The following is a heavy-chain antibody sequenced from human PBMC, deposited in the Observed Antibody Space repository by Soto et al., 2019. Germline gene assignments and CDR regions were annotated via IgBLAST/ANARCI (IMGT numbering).Heavy chain of an antibody. Sequence: SGPTLVMLRSPLTLTCTFSGFSLSTSGGGVGWIRRPQGKALEWLALIYWNDNKHYSPSLKSRLTITKDTSKNQVFLTMTNMNPVDTATYYCAHNPYDSSGLAPNCFDLWGQGTLVIVSS. CDR2: IYWNDNK. CDR1: GFSLSTSGGG. J-gene: IGHJ5*01. V-gene: IGHV2-5*01. D-gene: IGHD3-22*01. CDR3: AHNPYDSSGLAPNCFDL.